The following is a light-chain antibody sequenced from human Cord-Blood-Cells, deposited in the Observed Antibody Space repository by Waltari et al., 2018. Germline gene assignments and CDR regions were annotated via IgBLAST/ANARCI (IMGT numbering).Light chain of an antibody. Sequence: DIQMTQSPSSLSASVGDRVTITGRASQSISSYLNWYQQKPGKAPKRLIYAASSLQSGVPSRFSGSGAGTDFTLTISSLRPEDFATYYCQQSYSTPLTFGGGTKVEIK. CDR1: QSISSY. CDR3: QQSYSTPLT. V-gene: IGKV1-39*01. CDR2: AAS. J-gene: IGKJ4*01.